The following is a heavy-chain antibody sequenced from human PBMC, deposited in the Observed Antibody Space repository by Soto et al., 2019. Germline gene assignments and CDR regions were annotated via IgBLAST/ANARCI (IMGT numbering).Heavy chain of an antibody. CDR1: GFTFSDYY. CDR2: ISSSGSTI. D-gene: IGHD6-13*01. V-gene: IGHV3-11*01. J-gene: IGHJ4*02. CDR3: ARDYVAASVDFDY. Sequence: PGGSLRLSCAASGFTFSDYYMSWIRQAPGKGLEWVSYISSSGSTIYYADSVKGRFTISRDNAKNSLYLQMNSLRAEDTAVYYCARDYVAASVDFDYWGQGTLVTVSS.